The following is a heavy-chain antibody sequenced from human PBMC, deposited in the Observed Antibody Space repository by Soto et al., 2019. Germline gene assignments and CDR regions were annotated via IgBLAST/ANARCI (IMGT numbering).Heavy chain of an antibody. V-gene: IGHV4-31*03. CDR3: ARGVRGGIVVVPAAPTRPKWFDP. CDR1: GGSIGSGGHY. J-gene: IGHJ5*02. D-gene: IGHD2-2*01. Sequence: SETLSLTCTVSGGSIGSGGHYWSWIRQHPGKGLEWIGYIYYSGSTYYNPSLKSRVTISVDTSKNQFSLKLSSVTAADTAVYYCARGVRGGIVVVPAAPTRPKWFDPWGQGTLVTVSS. CDR2: IYYSGST.